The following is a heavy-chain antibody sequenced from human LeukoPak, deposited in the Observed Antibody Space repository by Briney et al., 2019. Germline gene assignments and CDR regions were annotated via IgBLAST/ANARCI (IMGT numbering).Heavy chain of an antibody. Sequence: PGGSLRLSCTASKFTVSRNYMLWVRQAPGKGLEWVSLIFSNGDTHYADSVKGRFTISRDTSKNTVSLQMNSQRVEDTAMYYCTRDQMNYWGQGTLVTVSS. V-gene: IGHV3-53*01. D-gene: IGHD5-24*01. CDR1: KFTVSRNY. CDR3: TRDQMNY. CDR2: IFSNGDT. J-gene: IGHJ4*02.